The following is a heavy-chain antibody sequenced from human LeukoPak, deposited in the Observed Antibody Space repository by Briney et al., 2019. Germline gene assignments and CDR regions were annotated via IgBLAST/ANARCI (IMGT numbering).Heavy chain of an antibody. CDR2: ISYDGSNK. V-gene: IGHV3-30-3*01. J-gene: IGHJ4*02. CDR3: ARALQLPDY. CDR1: GFTFSSYA. Sequence: PGGSVRLSCAASGFTFSSYAMHWVRQAPGKGLEWVAVISYDGSNKYYADSVKGRFTISRDNSKNTLYLQMNSLRAEDTAVYYCARALQLPDYWGQGTLVTVSS. D-gene: IGHD5-18*01.